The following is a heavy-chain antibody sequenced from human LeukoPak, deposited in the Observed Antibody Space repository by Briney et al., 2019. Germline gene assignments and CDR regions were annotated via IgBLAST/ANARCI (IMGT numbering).Heavy chain of an antibody. V-gene: IGHV1-69*05. CDR1: GGTFSSYA. Sequence: SVKVSCKASGGTFSSYAISWVRQAPGQGLEWMGGIIPIFGTANYAQKFQGGVTITTDESTSTAYMELSSLRSEDTAVYYCATSLDCTNGVCYIEGAFDIWGQGTMVTVSS. D-gene: IGHD2-8*01. CDR3: ATSLDCTNGVCYIEGAFDI. J-gene: IGHJ3*02. CDR2: IIPIFGTA.